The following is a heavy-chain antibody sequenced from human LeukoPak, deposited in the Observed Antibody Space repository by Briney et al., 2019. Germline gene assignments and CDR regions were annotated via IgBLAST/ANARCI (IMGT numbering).Heavy chain of an antibody. V-gene: IGHV1-24*01. CDR3: ATGSLRLGEFSLGY. D-gene: IGHD3-16*02. CDR1: GYTLTELS. Sequence: ASVKVSCKVSGYTLTELSVHWVRQAPGKGLEWMGGFDPEDGETVYAQRFQGRVTMTEDTSTDTAYMELSSLRSEDTAVYYCATGSLRLGEFSLGYWGQGTLVTVSS. J-gene: IGHJ4*02. CDR2: FDPEDGET.